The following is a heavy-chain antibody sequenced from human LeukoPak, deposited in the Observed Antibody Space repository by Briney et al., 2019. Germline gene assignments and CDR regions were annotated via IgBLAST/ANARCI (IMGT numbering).Heavy chain of an antibody. J-gene: IGHJ6*03. V-gene: IGHV3-30*04. D-gene: IGHD2-21*01. Sequence: GGSRRLSCAASGFTFSDYPMYWVRQAPGKGLEWAAVISYDASNDFYRDSVRGRFTISRDNARNTVYLQMDTLKPEDTAVYYRARSFGFPFGYMDVWGKGTMVIVSS. CDR3: ARSFGFPFGYMDV. CDR1: GFTFSDYP. CDR2: ISYDASND.